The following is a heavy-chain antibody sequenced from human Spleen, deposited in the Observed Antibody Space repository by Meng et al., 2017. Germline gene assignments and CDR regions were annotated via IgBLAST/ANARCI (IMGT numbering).Heavy chain of an antibody. CDR1: GFSFSDTW. D-gene: IGHD3-22*01. CDR2: IKSENDGGTA. CDR3: TRKWLLGQFEY. Sequence: GESLKISCGASGFSFSDTWMSWVRQAPGKGLEWVGRIKSENDGGTAEYAAPVKGRFTISRDDSKNTLYLQMKSLKIEDTAVYYCTRKWLLGQFEYWGQGALVTVSS. V-gene: IGHV3-15*01. J-gene: IGHJ4*02.